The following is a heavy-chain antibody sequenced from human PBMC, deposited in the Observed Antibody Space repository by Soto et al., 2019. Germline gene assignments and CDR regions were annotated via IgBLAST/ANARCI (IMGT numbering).Heavy chain of an antibody. CDR2: IYATGTT. D-gene: IGHD1-1*01. Sequence: PSETLPLTCTVSGDSSGGFYWSWIRKSAGKGLEWIGRIYATGTTDYNPTLKSRVMMSVDTSKKQFSLKLRSVTDADTAVYYCGREGTNTLRDWCDPWGQGISVTV. J-gene: IGHJ5*02. CDR1: GDSSGGFY. V-gene: IGHV4-4*07. CDR3: GREGTNTLRDWCDP.